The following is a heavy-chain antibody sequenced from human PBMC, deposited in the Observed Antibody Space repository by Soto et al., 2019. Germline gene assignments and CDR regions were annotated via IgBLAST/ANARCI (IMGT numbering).Heavy chain of an antibody. CDR1: GYTFTSYG. J-gene: IGHJ6*02. D-gene: IGHD3-10*01. CDR3: ARDYGSGSYYLYYYYGMDV. V-gene: IGHV1-18*01. Sequence: GASVKVSCKASGYTFTSYGISWVRQAPGQGLEWMGWISAYNGNTNYAQKLQGRVTMTTDTSTSTAYMELRSLRSDDTAVYYCARDYGSGSYYLYYYYGMDVWGQGTTVTVSS. CDR2: ISAYNGNT.